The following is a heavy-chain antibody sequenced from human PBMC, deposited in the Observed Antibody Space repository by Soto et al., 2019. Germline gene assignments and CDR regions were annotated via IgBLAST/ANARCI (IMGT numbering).Heavy chain of an antibody. D-gene: IGHD1-1*01. Sequence: SSVKVSCKASGYTFTSYGISWVRQAPGQGLEWMGWISAYNGNTNYAQKLQGRVTMTTDTSTSTAYMELMSLRSDDTAVYYCARNVDSYGMDVWGQGTTVTVSS. CDR3: ARNVDSYGMDV. V-gene: IGHV1-18*01. CDR2: ISAYNGNT. J-gene: IGHJ6*02. CDR1: GYTFTSYG.